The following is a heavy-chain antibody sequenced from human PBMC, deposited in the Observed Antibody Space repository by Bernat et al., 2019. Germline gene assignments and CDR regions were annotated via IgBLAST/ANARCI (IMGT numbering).Heavy chain of an antibody. CDR1: GFIFSSYS. V-gene: IGHV3-21*01. D-gene: IGHD1-26*01. Sequence: EVQLVESGGGLVKPGGSLRLSCAASGFIFSSYSMNWVRQAPGKGLEWVSSISSSSSYIYYADSMKGRFTISSDNAKNSLYLQMNSLRAEDTAVYYCARALGVGGTRIGDVFDIWGQGTMVTVSS. CDR3: ARALGVGGTRIGDVFDI. J-gene: IGHJ3*02. CDR2: ISSSSSYI.